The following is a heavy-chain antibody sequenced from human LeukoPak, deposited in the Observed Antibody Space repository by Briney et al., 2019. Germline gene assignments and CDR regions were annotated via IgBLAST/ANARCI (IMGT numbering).Heavy chain of an antibody. D-gene: IGHD3-22*01. CDR1: GFTFSSYA. J-gene: IGHJ4*02. Sequence: QPGGSLRLSCAASGFTFSSYAMSWVRQAPGKGLEWVSAISGSGGSTYYADSVKGRFTISRDNSKNALYLQMNSLRAQDTAVYYCAKDYYYDTSGYSQAFYYWAQGTLVTVSS. CDR3: AKDYYYDTSGYSQAFYY. V-gene: IGHV3-23*01. CDR2: ISGSGGST.